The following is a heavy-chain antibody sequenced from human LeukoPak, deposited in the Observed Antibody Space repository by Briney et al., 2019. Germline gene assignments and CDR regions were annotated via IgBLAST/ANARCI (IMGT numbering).Heavy chain of an antibody. CDR3: ARETGDVLLGAFDI. CDR1: GFTFSGYD. J-gene: IGHJ3*02. CDR2: IGTVGDT. Sequence: PGGSLTLSCAASGFTFSGYDFHWVRQATGRGLEWVSAIGTVGDTHYLDSVKGRCTISRENAKNSLYLQMNSLRAGDTAVYYCARETGDVLLGAFDIWGQGTLVTVSS. V-gene: IGHV3-13*04. D-gene: IGHD3-10*01.